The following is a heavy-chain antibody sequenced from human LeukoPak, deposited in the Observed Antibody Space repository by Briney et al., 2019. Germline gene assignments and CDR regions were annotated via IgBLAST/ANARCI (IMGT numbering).Heavy chain of an antibody. CDR1: GGSFTSADYC. V-gene: IGHV4-31*03. CDR3: ARTIVPAAAFDF. Sequence: SETLSLTCTVSGGSFTSADYCLTWIRQRPGKGLEWIGNIYHSGSTYYNPSLKGRFSASVDTSKNHFSLNLSSVTAADTAVYFCARTIVPAAAFDFWGQGTLVAVSS. J-gene: IGHJ4*02. CDR2: IYHSGST. D-gene: IGHD2-2*01.